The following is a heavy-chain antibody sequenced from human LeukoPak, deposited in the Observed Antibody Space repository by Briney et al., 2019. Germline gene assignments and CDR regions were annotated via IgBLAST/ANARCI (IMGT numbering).Heavy chain of an antibody. J-gene: IGHJ3*01. Sequence: GGSLRLSCAASGFTFSNYWMHWVRQAPGKGLVWVSRINTDGSSTIYADSVKGRFTISRNNAKNTLYLQMNSLRAEDTAVYYCARVLVVAGTGAFDFWGQGTMVTVSS. CDR3: ARVLVVAGTGAFDF. CDR2: INTDGSST. CDR1: GFTFSNYW. D-gene: IGHD6-19*01. V-gene: IGHV3-74*01.